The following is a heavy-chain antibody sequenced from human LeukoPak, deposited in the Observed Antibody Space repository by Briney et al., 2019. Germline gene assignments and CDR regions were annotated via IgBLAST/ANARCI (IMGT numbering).Heavy chain of an antibody. Sequence: GGSLRLSCAASGFTFSSYSMNWVRQAPGKGLEWVSSISSSSSYIYYADSVKGRFTISRDDSENTLYLQMNSLRAEDTAVYYYAKATGYLLWGQGTLVTVSS. CDR1: GFTFSSYS. CDR2: ISSSSSYI. D-gene: IGHD5-18*01. V-gene: IGHV3-21*04. CDR3: AKATGYLL. J-gene: IGHJ4*02.